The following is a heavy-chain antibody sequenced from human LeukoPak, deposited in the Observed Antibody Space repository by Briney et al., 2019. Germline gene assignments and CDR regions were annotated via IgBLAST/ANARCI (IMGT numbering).Heavy chain of an antibody. Sequence: ASVKVSCKASGYTFTSYGISWVRQAPGQGLEWMGWISAYNGNTNYAQKLQGRVTMTTDTSTSTAYMELRSLRSDDTAVYYCARDQDTMVRGPNDYWGQGTLVTVSS. CDR1: GYTFTSYG. J-gene: IGHJ4*02. V-gene: IGHV1-18*01. CDR3: ARDQDTMVRGPNDY. D-gene: IGHD3-10*01. CDR2: ISAYNGNT.